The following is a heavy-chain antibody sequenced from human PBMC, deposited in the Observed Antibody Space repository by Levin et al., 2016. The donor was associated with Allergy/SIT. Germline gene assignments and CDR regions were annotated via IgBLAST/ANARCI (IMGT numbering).Heavy chain of an antibody. CDR3: ARMGYDTSGAYFFDY. Sequence: RQAPGKALEWLARIDWDGDKFYTASLKTRLGISKDTSKNEVVLSMTDMGPADTATYYCARMGYDTSGAYFFDYWGQGTLVTVSS. CDR2: IDWDGDK. J-gene: IGHJ4*02. D-gene: IGHD3-22*01. V-gene: IGHV2-70*04.